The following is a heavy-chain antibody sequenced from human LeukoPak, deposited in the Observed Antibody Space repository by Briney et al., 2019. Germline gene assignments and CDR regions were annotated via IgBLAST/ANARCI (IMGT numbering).Heavy chain of an antibody. Sequence: ASVKVSCKASGYTFTGYYMHWVRQAPGQGLEWMGWINPNSGGTNYAQKFQGRVTTTRDTSISTAYMELSRLRSDDTAVYYCAREGDWQYYYDSSGPPTNFDYWGQGTLVTVSS. CDR2: INPNSGGT. CDR3: AREGDWQYYYDSSGPPTNFDY. V-gene: IGHV1-2*02. D-gene: IGHD3-22*01. CDR1: GYTFTGYY. J-gene: IGHJ4*02.